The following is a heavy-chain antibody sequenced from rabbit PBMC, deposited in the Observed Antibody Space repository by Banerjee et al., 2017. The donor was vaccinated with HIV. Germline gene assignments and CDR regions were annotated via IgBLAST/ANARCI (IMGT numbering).Heavy chain of an antibody. CDR2: IYAGSSGST. J-gene: IGHJ4*01. Sequence: QEQLVESGGGPVKPEGSLTLTCTASGFSFSSRYWICWVRQAPGKGLERIACIYAGSSGSTYYASWAKGRFTISKTSSTTVTLQMTSLTAADTATYFCARLSGYAGYAGYGYAEGAYYFNLWGPGTLVTVS. CDR1: GFSFSSRYW. CDR3: ARLSGYAGYAGYGYAEGAYYFNL. D-gene: IGHD6-1*01. V-gene: IGHV1S45*01.